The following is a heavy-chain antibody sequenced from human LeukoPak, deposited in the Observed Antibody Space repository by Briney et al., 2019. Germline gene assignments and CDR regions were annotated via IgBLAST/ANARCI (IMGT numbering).Heavy chain of an antibody. Sequence: GGSLRLSCAASGFTFSSYAMHWVRQAPGKGLEWVAVISYDGSNKYYADSVKGRFTISRDNPKNTLCLQMNSLRAEDTAVYYCARGPAAYCSSTSCRYYYYYGMDVWGQGTTVTVSS. J-gene: IGHJ6*02. D-gene: IGHD2-2*01. V-gene: IGHV3-30-3*01. CDR1: GFTFSSYA. CDR3: ARGPAAYCSSTSCRYYYYYGMDV. CDR2: ISYDGSNK.